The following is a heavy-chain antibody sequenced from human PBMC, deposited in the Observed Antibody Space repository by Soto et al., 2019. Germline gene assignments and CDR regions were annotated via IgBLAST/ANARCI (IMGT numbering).Heavy chain of an antibody. D-gene: IGHD3-10*01. CDR2: ISGSGGST. Sequence: WSLRLSCAASGFTFSSYAMRWVRQAPVKGLEWVSAISGSGGSTYYADSVKGRFTISRDNSKNTLYLQMNSLRAEDTAVYYCAKAPLRGVTKNWFDPWGQGTLVTVSS. CDR1: GFTFSSYA. CDR3: AKAPLRGVTKNWFDP. J-gene: IGHJ5*02. V-gene: IGHV3-23*01.